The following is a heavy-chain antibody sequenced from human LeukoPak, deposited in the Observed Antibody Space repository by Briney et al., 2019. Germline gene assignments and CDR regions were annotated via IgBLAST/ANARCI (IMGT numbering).Heavy chain of an antibody. V-gene: IGHV3-30*03. Sequence: PGGSLRLSCVASGFTFSSHGMHWVRQAPGKGLEWVAVISYDGNYKYYADSVKGRFTISRDNSKNTLYLQMNSLRVEDTAVYYGLAGTGTSDSSYYGMEVWGQGTTVTVSS. CDR2: ISYDGNYK. D-gene: IGHD6-13*01. CDR3: LAGTGTSDSSYYGMEV. J-gene: IGHJ6*02. CDR1: GFTFSSHG.